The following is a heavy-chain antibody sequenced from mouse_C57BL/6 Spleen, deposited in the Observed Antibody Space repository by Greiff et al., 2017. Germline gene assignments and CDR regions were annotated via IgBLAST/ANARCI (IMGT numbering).Heavy chain of an antibody. Sequence: EVQGVESGGGLVQPGGSLKLSCAASGFTFSDYYMYWVRQTPEKRLEWVAYISNGGGSTYYPDTVKGRFTISRDNAKNTLYLQMSRLKSEDTAMYYCARHNYDYDGWYFDVWGTGTTVTVSS. D-gene: IGHD2-4*01. CDR2: ISNGGGST. CDR3: ARHNYDYDGWYFDV. J-gene: IGHJ1*03. V-gene: IGHV5-12*01. CDR1: GFTFSDYY.